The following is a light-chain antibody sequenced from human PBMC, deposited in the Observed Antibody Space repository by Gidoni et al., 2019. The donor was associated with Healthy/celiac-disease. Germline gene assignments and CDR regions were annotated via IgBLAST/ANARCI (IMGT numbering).Light chain of an antibody. Sequence: EIVLTQSPATLSFSPGARATLPCRDSQSVSSYLAWYQQKPGQAPRLLIYDASNRATGIPARFSGSGSGTDFTLTISSLEPEDFAVYYCQQRSNWSFTFGPGTKVEIK. CDR1: QSVSSY. V-gene: IGKV3-11*01. CDR3: QQRSNWSFT. J-gene: IGKJ3*01. CDR2: DAS.